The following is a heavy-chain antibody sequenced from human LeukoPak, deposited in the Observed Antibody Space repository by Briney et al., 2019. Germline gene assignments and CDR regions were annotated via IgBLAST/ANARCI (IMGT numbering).Heavy chain of an antibody. CDR1: GFTFSTYV. V-gene: IGHV3-64D*06. CDR2: ISSNGDNT. CDR3: VRGTGY. Sequence: GGSLRLSCLVSGFTFSTYVMHWVRQAPGKGLEYVSAISSNGDNTYYADSVKGRFTISRDNSKNTLYLQMSSLRADDTAVYYCVRGTGYWGQGALVTVSS. J-gene: IGHJ4*02.